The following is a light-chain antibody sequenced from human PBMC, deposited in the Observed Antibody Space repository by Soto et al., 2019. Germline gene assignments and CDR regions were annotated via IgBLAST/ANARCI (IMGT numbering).Light chain of an antibody. J-gene: IGKJ1*01. CDR2: GAS. Sequence: EIVMTQSPATLSVSPGERATLSCRASQSVSTNLAWYQQKPGQAPRLLISGASIRATGIPARFSGSGSGTEFTLTISSLQSEEFAVYYCQQYNNWPRTFGQGTKVEIK. CDR1: QSVSTN. CDR3: QQYNNWPRT. V-gene: IGKV3-15*01.